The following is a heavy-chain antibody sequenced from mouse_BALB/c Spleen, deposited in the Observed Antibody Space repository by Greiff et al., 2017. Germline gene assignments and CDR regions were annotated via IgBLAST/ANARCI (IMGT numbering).Heavy chain of an antibody. J-gene: IGHJ4*01. CDR1: GFTFSSFG. CDR3: AKCYYDYDGDYSAMDY. V-gene: IGHV5-17*02. D-gene: IGHD2-4*01. CDR2: ISSGSSTI. Sequence: EVQGVESGGGLVQPGGSRKLSCAASGFTFSSFGMHWVRQAPEKGLEWVAYISSGSSTIYYADTVKGRFTISRDNPKHTLFLQMTSLRSEDTAMYSCAKCYYDYDGDYSAMDYWGQGTSVTVSA.